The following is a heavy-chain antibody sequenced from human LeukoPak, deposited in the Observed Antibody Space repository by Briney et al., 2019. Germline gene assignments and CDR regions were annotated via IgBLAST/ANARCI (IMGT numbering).Heavy chain of an antibody. D-gene: IGHD4-23*01. J-gene: IGHJ5*02. Sequence: ASVKVSCEASGYTFINYAIHWVRQAPGQRLEWMGWLNTVNGNTKYSQKFQGRVTITRDTSASTAYMELSSLRSEDTAVYYCARSLGGGNLVAWFDPWGPGTLVTVSS. CDR3: ARSLGGGNLVAWFDP. CDR2: LNTVNGNT. V-gene: IGHV1-3*04. CDR1: GYTFINYA.